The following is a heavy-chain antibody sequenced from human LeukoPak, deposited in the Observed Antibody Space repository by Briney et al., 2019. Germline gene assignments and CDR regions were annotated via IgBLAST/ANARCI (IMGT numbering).Heavy chain of an antibody. J-gene: IGHJ3*02. D-gene: IGHD4-17*01. CDR1: GFTFSSYA. V-gene: IGHV3-23*01. CDR3: AKVRLRSQYGAFDI. Sequence: PGGSLRLSCAASGFTFSSYAMSWVRQAPGKGLEWVSAISGSGGSTYYADSVKGRFTISRDNSKNTLYLQMNSLRTEGTAVYYCAKVRLRSQYGAFDIWGQGTVVTVSS. CDR2: ISGSGGST.